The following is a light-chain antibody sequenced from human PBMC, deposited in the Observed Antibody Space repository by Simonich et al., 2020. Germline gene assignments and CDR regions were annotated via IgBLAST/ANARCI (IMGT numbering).Light chain of an antibody. V-gene: IGKV1-39*01. J-gene: IGKJ4*01. CDR1: QSSGSY. Sequence: DIQMTQSPSSLSASVGDRVTITCQASQSSGSYVNWYQQKPEKAPKVLIYAASSLQSGDPSRFSGSGSGTDFTLTISSLQPEDFATYDCQQSYSTPLTFGGGTKVEIK. CDR3: QQSYSTPLT. CDR2: AAS.